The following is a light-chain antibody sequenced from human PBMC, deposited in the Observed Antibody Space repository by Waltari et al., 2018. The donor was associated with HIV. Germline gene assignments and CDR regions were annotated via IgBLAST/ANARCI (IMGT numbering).Light chain of an antibody. CDR3: HQYKSYST. CDR1: QSIDSW. Sequence: DIQMTQSPSTLSTSVGDRVIITCRASQSIDSWLAWYQQKPGKAPKLLIYKASTLETGVPSMFSGSGSGTEFTLTITSLQPEDFATYFCHQYKSYSTFGQGTKVEI. V-gene: IGKV1-5*03. CDR2: KAS. J-gene: IGKJ1*01.